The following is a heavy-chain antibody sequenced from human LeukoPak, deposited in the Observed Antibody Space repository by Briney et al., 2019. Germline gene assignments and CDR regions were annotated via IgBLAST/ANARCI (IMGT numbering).Heavy chain of an antibody. CDR2: TYYRSKWYT. CDR3: ARSTGPIDY. Sequence: PSQTLSLTCAISGDSVSSNCAAWNWIRQSPSRGLEWLGRTYYRSKWYTYYAASVESRIAINRDTSKNQFSLQLNSVTPEDTAVYYCARSTGPIDYWGQGTLVTVSS. D-gene: IGHD1-1*01. CDR1: GDSVSSNCAA. J-gene: IGHJ4*02. V-gene: IGHV6-1*01.